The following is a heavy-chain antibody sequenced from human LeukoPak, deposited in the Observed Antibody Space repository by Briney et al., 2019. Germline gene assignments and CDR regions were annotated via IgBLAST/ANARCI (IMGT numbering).Heavy chain of an antibody. CDR3: ASDEGCSSTSCYKAFDI. J-gene: IGHJ3*02. CDR2: IYHSGST. D-gene: IGHD2-2*02. Sequence: KPSETLSLTCAVSGYSISSGYYWGWIRQPPGKGLEWIGSIYHSGSTYYNPSLKSRVTISVDTSKNQFSLKLSSVTAADTAVYYCASDEGCSSTSCYKAFDIWGQGTMVTVSS. V-gene: IGHV4-38-2*01. CDR1: GYSISSGYY.